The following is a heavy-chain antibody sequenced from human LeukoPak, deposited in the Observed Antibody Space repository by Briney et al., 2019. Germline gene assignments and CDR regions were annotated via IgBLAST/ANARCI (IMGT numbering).Heavy chain of an antibody. CDR2: INHSGST. CDR3: ARGFSPWSGYYSSYYFDY. CDR1: GGSFSGYY. D-gene: IGHD3-3*01. Sequence: PSETLSLTCAVYGGSFSGYYWSWIRQPPGKGLEWIGEINHSGSTNYNPSLKSRVTISVDTSKNQFSLKLSSVTAADTAVYYCARGFSPWSGYYSSYYFDYWGQGTLVTVSS. V-gene: IGHV4-34*01. J-gene: IGHJ4*02.